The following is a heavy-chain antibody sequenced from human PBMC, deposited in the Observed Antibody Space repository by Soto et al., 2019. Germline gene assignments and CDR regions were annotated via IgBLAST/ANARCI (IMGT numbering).Heavy chain of an antibody. CDR2: ISGSGGST. J-gene: IGHJ5*02. V-gene: IGHV3-23*01. Sequence: PGGSLRLSCAASGFTFSSYAMSWVRQAPGKGLEWVSAISGSGGSTYYADSVKGRFTISRDNSKNTLYLQMNSLRAEDTAVYYCAKDRGKSDIVVVADPWGQGTLVPSPQ. D-gene: IGHD2-2*01. CDR3: AKDRGKSDIVVVADP. CDR1: GFTFSSYA.